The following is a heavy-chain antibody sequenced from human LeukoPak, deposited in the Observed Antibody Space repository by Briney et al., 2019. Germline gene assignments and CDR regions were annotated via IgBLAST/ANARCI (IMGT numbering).Heavy chain of an antibody. CDR2: ISAYNGNT. CDR3: ARDSDYVWGSYRPRFDY. V-gene: IGHV1-18*01. J-gene: IGHJ4*02. D-gene: IGHD3-16*02. CDR1: GYTFTSYG. Sequence: ASVKASCKASGYTFTSYGISWVRQAPGQGLEWMGWISAYNGNTNYAQKLQGRVTMTTDTSTSTAYMELRSLRSDDTAVYYCARDSDYVWGSYRPRFDYWGQGTLVTVSS.